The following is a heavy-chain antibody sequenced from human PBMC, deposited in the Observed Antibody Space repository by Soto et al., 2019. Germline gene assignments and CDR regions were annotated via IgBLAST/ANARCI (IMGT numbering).Heavy chain of an antibody. CDR2: IIPILGIA. CDR3: ARYLRGPRGYYYMDV. CDR1: GGTFSSYT. J-gene: IGHJ6*03. V-gene: IGHV1-69*02. Sequence: GASVKVSCKASGGTFSSYTISWVRQAPGQGLEWMGRIIPILGIANYAQKFQGRVTITADKSTSTAYMELSSLRSEDTAVYYCARYLRGPRGYYYMDVWGKGTTVTVSS. D-gene: IGHD3-10*01.